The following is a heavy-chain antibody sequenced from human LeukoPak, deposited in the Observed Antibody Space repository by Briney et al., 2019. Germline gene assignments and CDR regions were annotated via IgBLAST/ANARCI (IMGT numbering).Heavy chain of an antibody. Sequence: PSETLSLTCTVYGGSISSGSYYWSWIRQPAGKGLEWIGRIYTSGSTNYNPSLKSRVTISVDTSKNQFSLKLSSVTAADTAVYYCARDDIVVVPAAILYNWFDPWGQGTLVTVSS. CDR1: GGSISSGSYY. J-gene: IGHJ5*02. CDR2: IYTSGST. CDR3: ARDDIVVVPAAILYNWFDP. D-gene: IGHD2-2*01. V-gene: IGHV4-61*02.